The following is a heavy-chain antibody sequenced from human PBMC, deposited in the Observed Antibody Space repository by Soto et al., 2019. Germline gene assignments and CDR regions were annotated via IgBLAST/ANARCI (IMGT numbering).Heavy chain of an antibody. D-gene: IGHD6-13*01. CDR1: GYTFTSYD. V-gene: IGHV1-18*01. J-gene: IGHJ3*01. Sequence: ASVKVSFKASGYTFTSYDINWVRQAPGQGLEWMGWISGYSGITNYAPRLQDRVTMTTDTSTSTAYMELRSLRSDDTAIFYCARDDASSSRARAFDLWGQGTMVTVSS. CDR3: ARDDASSSRARAFDL. CDR2: ISGYSGIT.